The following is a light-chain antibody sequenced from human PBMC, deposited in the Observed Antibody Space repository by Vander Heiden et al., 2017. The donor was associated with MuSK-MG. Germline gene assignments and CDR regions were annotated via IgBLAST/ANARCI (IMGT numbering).Light chain of an antibody. V-gene: IGKV3-20*01. Sequence: EIVLTPSPGTLSLSPGERATLSCRASQSVSSSYLAWYQQKPGQAPRLLIYGASSRATGIPDRFSGSGSGTDFTLTISRLEPEDFAVYYCQQEGSSPRTFGQGTKVEIK. CDR1: QSVSSSY. J-gene: IGKJ1*01. CDR2: GAS. CDR3: QQEGSSPRT.